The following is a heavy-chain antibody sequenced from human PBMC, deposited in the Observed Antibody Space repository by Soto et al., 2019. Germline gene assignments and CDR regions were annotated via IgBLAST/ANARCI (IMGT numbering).Heavy chain of an antibody. CDR3: ARTGQQLVLRPFDY. D-gene: IGHD6-13*01. CDR1: GGTFSSYA. V-gene: IGHV1-69*06. J-gene: IGHJ4*02. Sequence: QVQLVQSGAEVKKPGSSVKVSCKASGGTFSSYALSWVRQAPGQGLAWMGGIIPIFGTANYAQKFQGRVTITADKSTSTAYMELSSLRSEDTAVYYCARTGQQLVLRPFDYWGQGTLVTVSS. CDR2: IIPIFGTA.